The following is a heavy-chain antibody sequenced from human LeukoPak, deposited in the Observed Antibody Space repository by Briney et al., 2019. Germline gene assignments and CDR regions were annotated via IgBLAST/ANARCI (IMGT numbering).Heavy chain of an antibody. J-gene: IGHJ4*02. V-gene: IGHV3-53*01. CDR3: AKDRSGSGTYYPDY. Sequence: GGSLRLSCAASGFIVSSNYMSWVRQAPGKGLEWVSVIDSGGTTYYADSVKGRFTISRDNSKNTLYLQMNSLRAEDTAVYYCAKDRSGSGTYYPDYWGQGTLVTVSS. CDR2: IDSGGTT. D-gene: IGHD3-10*01. CDR1: GFIVSSNY.